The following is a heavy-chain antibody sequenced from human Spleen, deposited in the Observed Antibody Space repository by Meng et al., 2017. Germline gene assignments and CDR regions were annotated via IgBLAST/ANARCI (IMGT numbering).Heavy chain of an antibody. CDR1: GLTFSSYW. CDR3: ARGILTGYQYLYYFDY. CDR2: ISSSSSYI. V-gene: IGHV3-21*01. J-gene: IGHJ4*02. Sequence: GESLKISCAASGLTFSSYWMSWVRQAPGKGLEWVSSISSSSSYIYYADSVKGRFTISRDNAKNSLYLQMNSLRAEDTAVYYCARGILTGYQYLYYFDYWGQETLVTSPQ. D-gene: IGHD3-9*01.